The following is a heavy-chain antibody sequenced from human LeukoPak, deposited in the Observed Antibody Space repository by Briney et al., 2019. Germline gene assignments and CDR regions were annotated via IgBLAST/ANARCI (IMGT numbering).Heavy chain of an antibody. CDR1: GYTFTGYY. V-gene: IGHV1-2*02. CDR2: INPKSGGT. D-gene: IGHD6-6*01. J-gene: IGHJ5*02. CDR3: ARGPYISSPNWFDP. Sequence: ASVKVCCKASGYTFTGYYMHWVRQAPGQGLEWMGWINPKSGGTNYAQKFQGRVTMTRDTSITTAYMELTSLRSDDTAVYYCARGPYISSPNWFDPWGQGTLVTVSS.